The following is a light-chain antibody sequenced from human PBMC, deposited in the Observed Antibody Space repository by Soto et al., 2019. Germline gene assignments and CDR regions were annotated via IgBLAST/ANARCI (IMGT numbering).Light chain of an antibody. CDR3: QQRSNWLWT. Sequence: EIMLTQSPGTVSVSPGERATLSCRASQSARISLGWYQQKPGQAPRLLIYDASNRATGIPARFSGSGSGTDFTLTISSLEPEDFAVYYCQQRSNWLWTFGQGTKVDIK. CDR1: QSARIS. CDR2: DAS. J-gene: IGKJ1*01. V-gene: IGKV3-11*01.